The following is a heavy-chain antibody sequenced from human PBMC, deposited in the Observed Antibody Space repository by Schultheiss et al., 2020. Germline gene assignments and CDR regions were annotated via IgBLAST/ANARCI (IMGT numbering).Heavy chain of an antibody. CDR2: IYYSGST. J-gene: IGHJ5*02. CDR3: ARRGDPYCSGGSCYIRSPIGWFVP. CDR1: GGSISSAAYY. V-gene: IGHV4-61*08. D-gene: IGHD2-15*01. Sequence: SETLSLTCTVSGGSISSAAYYWSWIRQPPGKGLEWVGYIYYSGSTNYNPSLKSRVTISVDTSKNQFSLKLSSVTAADTAVYYCARRGDPYCSGGSCYIRSPIGWFVPWGQGTLVTVSA.